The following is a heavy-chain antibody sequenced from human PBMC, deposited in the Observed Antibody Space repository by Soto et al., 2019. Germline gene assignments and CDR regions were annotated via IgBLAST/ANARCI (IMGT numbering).Heavy chain of an antibody. CDR3: AISADHPFDF. V-gene: IGHV1-18*01. D-gene: IGHD6-25*01. CDR1: GYTFTNYA. CDR2: ISPVQGNT. J-gene: IGHJ4*02. Sequence: ASVKVSCKASGYTFTNYAIHWVRQAPGQGLEWMGWISPVQGNTKYAQKVQGRVSVTTDTSTNTVYMELSGLRYDDTAVYYCAISADHPFDFWGQGTLVTVSS.